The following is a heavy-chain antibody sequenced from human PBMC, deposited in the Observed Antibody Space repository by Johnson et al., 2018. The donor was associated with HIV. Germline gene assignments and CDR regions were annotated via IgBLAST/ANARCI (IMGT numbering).Heavy chain of an antibody. D-gene: IGHD2-8*02. Sequence: VQLVESGGGVVQPGRSLRLSCAASRFTFSSYSMHWVRQAPGKGLEWVAVISNDGSDKYYADSVKGRFTISRDNSKNTLYLQMNSLRAEDTAVYYCAKDQYCTGGVCYSGAFDIWGQGTVVTVSS. CDR1: RFTFSSYS. CDR2: ISNDGSDK. CDR3: AKDQYCTGGVCYSGAFDI. J-gene: IGHJ3*02. V-gene: IGHV3-30*04.